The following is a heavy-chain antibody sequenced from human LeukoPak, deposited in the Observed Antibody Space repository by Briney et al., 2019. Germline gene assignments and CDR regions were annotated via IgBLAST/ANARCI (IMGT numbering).Heavy chain of an antibody. Sequence: GGSLRLSCAASGFTFSSYEMNWVRQAPGKGLEWVSYISDSGNTISYADSVKGRFSISRDNAKNSLYLQMNSLRVEDTALYYCARDKENTFSNNWFDPWGQGTLVTVSS. V-gene: IGHV3-48*03. CDR2: ISDSGNTI. D-gene: IGHD3-3*02. CDR1: GFTFSSYE. CDR3: ARDKENTFSNNWFDP. J-gene: IGHJ5*02.